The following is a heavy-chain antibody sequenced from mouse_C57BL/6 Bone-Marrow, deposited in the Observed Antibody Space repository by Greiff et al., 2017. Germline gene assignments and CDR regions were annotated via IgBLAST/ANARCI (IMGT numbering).Heavy chain of an antibody. Sequence: EVQLQESEGGLVQPGSSMKLSCTASGFTFSDYYMAWVRQVPEKGLEWVANINYDGSSTYYLDSLKSRFIISRDNAKNILYLQMSSLKSEDTATYYCARGSTLGFDYWGQGTTLTVSS. CDR3: ARGSTLGFDY. CDR1: GFTFSDYY. CDR2: INYDGSST. J-gene: IGHJ2*01. V-gene: IGHV5-16*01. D-gene: IGHD5-1*01.